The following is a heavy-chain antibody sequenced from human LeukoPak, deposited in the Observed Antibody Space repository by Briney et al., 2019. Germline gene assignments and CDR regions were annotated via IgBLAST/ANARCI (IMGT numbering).Heavy chain of an antibody. J-gene: IGHJ5*02. CDR1: GGTFSSYA. CDR2: ISPIFGTA. D-gene: IGHD6-13*01. Sequence: ASVKVSCKASGGTFSSYAISWVRQAPGQGLEWMGGISPIFGTANYAQKFQGRVTITADESTSTAYMELSSLRSEDTAVYYCARNGDSSSWYHEFDPWGQGTLVTVSS. V-gene: IGHV1-69*13. CDR3: ARNGDSSSWYHEFDP.